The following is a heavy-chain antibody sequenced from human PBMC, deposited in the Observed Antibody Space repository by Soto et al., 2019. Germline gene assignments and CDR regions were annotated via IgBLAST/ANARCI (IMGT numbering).Heavy chain of an antibody. V-gene: IGHV5-51*01. J-gene: IGHJ4*02. CDR1: GYSFTSYW. D-gene: IGHD1-26*01. Sequence: PGESLKISCKGSGYSFTSYWIGWVRQMPGKGLEWMGIIYPSDSDTRYSPSFQGQVTISVDRSISTAYLQWSSLKASGTAMYYCARNTTPAKGSPYWGQGTLVTVYS. CDR3: ARNTTPAKGSPY. CDR2: IYPSDSDT.